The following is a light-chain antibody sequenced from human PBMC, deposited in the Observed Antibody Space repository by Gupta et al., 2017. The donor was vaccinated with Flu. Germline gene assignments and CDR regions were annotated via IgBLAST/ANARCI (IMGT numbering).Light chain of an antibody. V-gene: IGLV3-21*03. J-gene: IGLJ1*01. CDR2: DDS. Sequence: KTANITGGGNNFGINAVRWYQQKPGHAPVLVVDDDSDRPSWIPGRFSGSNSGNTATLTITGVEAGDEADYYCQVWNKNTDHYVFGTGTKVTVL. CDR3: QVWNKNTDHYV. CDR1: NFGINA.